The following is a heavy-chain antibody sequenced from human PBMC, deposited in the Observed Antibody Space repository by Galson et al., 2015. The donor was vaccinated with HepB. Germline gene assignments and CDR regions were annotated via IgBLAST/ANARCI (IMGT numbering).Heavy chain of an antibody. Sequence: LRLSCAAAGFTFSSYSLHWVRQAPGRGLEWVAVISHDGTDKYYADSVKGRFTIPRDNSNNPLYLQMNSLRVEDTAVYFCARGDYYGSGSYDAYLDYWGQGTLVTVSS. D-gene: IGHD3-10*01. J-gene: IGHJ4*02. V-gene: IGHV3-30*04. CDR1: GFTFSSYS. CDR3: ARGDYYGSGSYDAYLDY. CDR2: ISHDGTDK.